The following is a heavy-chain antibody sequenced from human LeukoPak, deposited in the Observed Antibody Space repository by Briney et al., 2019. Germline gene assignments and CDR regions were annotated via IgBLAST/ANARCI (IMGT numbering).Heavy chain of an antibody. D-gene: IGHD6-13*01. J-gene: IGHJ5*02. Sequence: LSHPPSLFSLNNYIINELHQAAPKGLDGVSSISSSSSYIYYAASVKGRFTISRDNAKNSLYLQMNSLRAEDTAVYYCARDWSAAAPWGQGTLVTVSS. CDR2: ISSSSSYI. CDR1: LFSLNNYI. CDR3: ARDWSAAAP. V-gene: IGHV3-21*01.